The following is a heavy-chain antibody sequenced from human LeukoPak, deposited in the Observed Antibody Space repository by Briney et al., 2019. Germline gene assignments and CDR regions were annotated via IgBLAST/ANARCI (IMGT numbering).Heavy chain of an antibody. CDR3: AKGRWGLTINNFDI. V-gene: IGHV3-23*01. J-gene: IGHJ3*02. CDR2: ISDRGDST. D-gene: IGHD3-9*01. CDR1: GFTITTYA. Sequence: GGTLRLSCAASGFTITTYAMGWVRQAPEKGLEWVSVISDRGDSTHYIDSVKGRFTISRDSFKNTLYLQIDSLRGEDTAVYYCAKGRWGLTINNFDIWGQGTMVTVSS.